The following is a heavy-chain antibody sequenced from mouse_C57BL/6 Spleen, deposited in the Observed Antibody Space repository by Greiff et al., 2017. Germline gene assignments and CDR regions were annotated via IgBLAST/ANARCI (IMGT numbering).Heavy chain of an antibody. CDR1: GFTFSDYY. D-gene: IGHD2-4*01. J-gene: IGHJ1*03. Sequence: EVQLVESGGGLVQPGGSLKLSCAASGFTFSDYYMYWVRQTPEKRLAWVAYISNGGGSTYYPDTVKGRFTISRDNAKNTLYLQMSRLKPEDTAMYYCARRGYYDYDGGYFDVWGTGTTVTVSS. V-gene: IGHV5-12*01. CDR3: ARRGYYDYDGGYFDV. CDR2: ISNGGGST.